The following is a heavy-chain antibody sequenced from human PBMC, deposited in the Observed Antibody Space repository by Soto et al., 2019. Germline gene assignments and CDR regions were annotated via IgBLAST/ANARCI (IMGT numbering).Heavy chain of an antibody. D-gene: IGHD3-3*01. V-gene: IGHV1-18*04. Sequence: ASVKVSCKASGSTFTSYGISWVRQAPGQGLEWMRWISAYNGNTNYAQKLQGRVTMTTDTSTSTAYMELRSLRSDDTAVYYCARETQDHTITIFGVVNPHFDYRGQGTLVTVSS. CDR3: ARETQDHTITIFGVVNPHFDY. CDR1: GSTFTSYG. J-gene: IGHJ4*02. CDR2: ISAYNGNT.